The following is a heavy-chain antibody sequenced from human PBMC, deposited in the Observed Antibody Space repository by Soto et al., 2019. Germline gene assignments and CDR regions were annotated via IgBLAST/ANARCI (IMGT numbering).Heavy chain of an antibody. Sequence: QDHLVQSGPEVKKPGASVKVSCKASGYIFTNYGSNWARQAPVQGLEWMGWISADNGNTNISQTVQGRLTITTDTSTAISYMELRSLTYDDTAVNCCSRSSARGSHGPDDNGMDGWGQGTTVTVSS. D-gene: IGHD6-13*01. CDR3: SRSSARGSHGPDDNGMDG. CDR2: ISADNGNT. CDR1: GYIFTNYG. J-gene: IGHJ6*02. V-gene: IGHV1-18*04.